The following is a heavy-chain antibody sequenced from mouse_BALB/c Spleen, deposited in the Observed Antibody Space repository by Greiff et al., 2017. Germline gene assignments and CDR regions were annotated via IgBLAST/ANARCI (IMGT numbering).Heavy chain of an antibody. J-gene: IGHJ4*01. Sequence: VQLQESGPGLVAPSQSLSITCTVSGFSLTSYVISWIRQPPGKGLEWLGVIWTGGGTNYNSAFMSRLSISKDNSKSQVFLKMNSLQTDDTAIYYCVRAYDAYAMDDWGQGTSVTVSS. D-gene: IGHD2-3*01. CDR1: GFSLTSYV. CDR2: IWTGGGT. V-gene: IGHV2-9-2*01. CDR3: VRAYDAYAMDD.